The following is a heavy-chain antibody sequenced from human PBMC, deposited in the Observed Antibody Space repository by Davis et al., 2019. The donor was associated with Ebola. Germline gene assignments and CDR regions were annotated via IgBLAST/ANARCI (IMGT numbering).Heavy chain of an antibody. D-gene: IGHD3/OR15-3a*01. V-gene: IGHV1-18*04. CDR2: ISAYNGNT. J-gene: IGHJ4*02. CDR1: GYTFTSYG. Sequence: AASVKVSCKASGYTFTSYGISWVRQAPGQGLEWMGWISAYNGNTNYAQKLQGRVTMTTDTSTSTAYMELRSLRSDDTAVYFCARDRAGGDWLTSSYFNYWGQGTLVTVSS. CDR3: ARDRAGGDWLTSSYFNY.